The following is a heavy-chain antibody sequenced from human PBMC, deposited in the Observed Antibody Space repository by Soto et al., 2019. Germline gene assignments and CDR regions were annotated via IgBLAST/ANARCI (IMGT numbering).Heavy chain of an antibody. CDR3: ASFGDIVVVPAARDY. CDR1: GGSFSGYY. D-gene: IGHD2-2*01. Sequence: QVQLQQWGAGLLKPSETLSLTCAVHGGSFSGYYWSWIRQPPGKGLEWIGEINHSGRTNYNPSLKSRVTISVDTSKNQFSLKLSSVTAADTAVYYCASFGDIVVVPAARDYWGQGTLVTVSS. J-gene: IGHJ4*02. V-gene: IGHV4-34*01. CDR2: INHSGRT.